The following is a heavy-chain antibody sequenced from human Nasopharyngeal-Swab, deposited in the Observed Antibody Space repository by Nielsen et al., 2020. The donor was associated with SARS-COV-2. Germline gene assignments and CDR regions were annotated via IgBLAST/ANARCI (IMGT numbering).Heavy chain of an antibody. V-gene: IGHV3-30*18. CDR3: AKEGLDY. J-gene: IGHJ4*02. CDR2: ISYDGSNK. Sequence: GESLKISCAASGFTFSSYGMHWVRQAPGTGLEWVAVISYDGSNKYYADSVKGRFTISRDNSKNTLYLQMNSLWAEDTAVYYCAKEGLDYWGQGTLVTVSS. CDR1: GFTFSSYG.